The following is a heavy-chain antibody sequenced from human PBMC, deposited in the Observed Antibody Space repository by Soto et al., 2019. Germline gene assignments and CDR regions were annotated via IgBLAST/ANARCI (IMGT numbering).Heavy chain of an antibody. V-gene: IGHV4-31*03. D-gene: IGHD4-17*01. CDR1: GGSISSGGYY. CDR3: ARTTVVTHDAFDI. J-gene: IGHJ3*02. Sequence: QVQLQESGPGLVKPSQTLSLTCTVSGGSISSGGYYWSWIRQHPGKGLEWIGYIYYIGSTYYNPCLKSRVTISVDTSKNQFSLKLSSVTAGDTAVYYCARTTVVTHDAFDIWGQGTMVTVSS. CDR2: IYYIGST.